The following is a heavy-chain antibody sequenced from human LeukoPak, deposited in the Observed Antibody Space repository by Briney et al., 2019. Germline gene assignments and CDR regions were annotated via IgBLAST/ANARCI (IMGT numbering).Heavy chain of an antibody. CDR2: ISSSSSYI. J-gene: IGHJ4*02. CDR1: EFTFSNYW. CDR3: ARLGSTSCCAFDY. D-gene: IGHD2-2*01. Sequence: PGGSLRLSCVASEFTFSNYWMSWVRQAPGKGLEWVSSISSSSSYIYYADSVKGRFTISGDNAKNSLYLQMNSLRAEDTAVYYCARLGSTSCCAFDYWGQGTLVTVSS. V-gene: IGHV3-21*01.